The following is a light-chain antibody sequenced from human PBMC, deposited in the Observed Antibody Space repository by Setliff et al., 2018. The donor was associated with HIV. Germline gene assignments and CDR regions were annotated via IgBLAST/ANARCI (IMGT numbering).Light chain of an antibody. CDR1: SSDVGGYNY. CDR2: DVS. Sequence: QSVLTQPRSVSGSPGQSVTISCSGTSSDVGGYNYVSWYQQYPGKPPKLMIHDVSKRPPGVPDRFSGSESGSTASLTISGLQAEDEADYYCCSYAGTYSVAFGGGTKVTVL. V-gene: IGLV2-11*01. CDR3: CSYAGTYSVA. J-gene: IGLJ2*01.